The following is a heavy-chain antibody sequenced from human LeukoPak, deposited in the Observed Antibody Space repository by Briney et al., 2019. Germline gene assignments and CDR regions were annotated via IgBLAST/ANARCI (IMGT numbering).Heavy chain of an antibody. CDR2: IYYSGST. CDR1: GFSISSGYY. D-gene: IGHD6-13*01. J-gene: IGHJ4*02. CDR3: ARLVPYSSSWFGLYYFDY. Sequence: SETLSLTCAVSGFSISSGYYWSWIRQPPGKGLEWIGYIYYSGSTNYNPSLKSRVTISVDTSKNQFSLKLSSVTAADTAVYYCARLVPYSSSWFGLYYFDYWGQGTLVTVSS. V-gene: IGHV4-61*01.